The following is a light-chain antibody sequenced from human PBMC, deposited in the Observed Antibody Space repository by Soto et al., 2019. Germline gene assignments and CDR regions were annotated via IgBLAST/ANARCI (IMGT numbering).Light chain of an antibody. CDR2: NVS. CDR3: CSYEGSSNWL. Sequence: QSALTQPLSVSGSPGQSVTISCTGTTTNVATYNYVSWYQHHPGKAPKLIIYNVSERPSGVSDRFSGSKSGNAASLTISGLQADDEADYYCCSYEGSSNWLFGGGTKLTVL. J-gene: IGLJ3*02. V-gene: IGLV2-11*01. CDR1: TTNVATYNY.